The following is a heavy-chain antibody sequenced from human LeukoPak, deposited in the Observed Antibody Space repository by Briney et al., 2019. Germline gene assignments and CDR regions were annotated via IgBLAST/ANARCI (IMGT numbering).Heavy chain of an antibody. V-gene: IGHV4-39*01. CDR2: IYYSGST. Sequence: SETLSLTCTVSGGSISSGGYYWGWIRQPPGKGLEWIGSIYYSGSTYYNPSLKSRVTISVDTSKNQFSLKLSSVTAADTAVYYCAITTYYYDSSGYSVGPGAFDIWGQGTMVTVSS. CDR3: AITTYYYDSSGYSVGPGAFDI. J-gene: IGHJ3*02. D-gene: IGHD3-22*01. CDR1: GGSISSGGYY.